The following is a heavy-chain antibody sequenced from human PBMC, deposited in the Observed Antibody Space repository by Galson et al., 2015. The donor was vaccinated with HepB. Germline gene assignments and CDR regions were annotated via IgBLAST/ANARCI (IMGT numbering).Heavy chain of an antibody. Sequence: SVKVSCKASGGTFSSYAISWVRQAPGQGLEWMGGIIPIFSTANYAQKFQGRVTITADESTSTAYMELSSLRSEDTAVYYCARDWGGIKQWLVPGWFDPWGQGTLVTVSS. CDR2: IIPIFSTA. D-gene: IGHD6-19*01. V-gene: IGHV1-69*13. CDR1: GGTFSSYA. J-gene: IGHJ5*02. CDR3: ARDWGGIKQWLVPGWFDP.